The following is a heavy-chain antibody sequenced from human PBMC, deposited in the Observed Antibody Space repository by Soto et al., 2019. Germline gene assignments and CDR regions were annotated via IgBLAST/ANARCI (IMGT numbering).Heavy chain of an antibody. Sequence: PTLVNPTETLTLTCTVSGFSLNNTRMGVSWIRQPPGKALEWLAHIFSNDEKSYSTSLKNRLSLSKDTSKSQVVLTMTNMDPVDTATYYCARRVRGVIIGSYFYYGMDVWGQGTTVTVSS. CDR3: ARRVRGVIIGSYFYYGMDV. V-gene: IGHV2-26*01. J-gene: IGHJ6*02. D-gene: IGHD3-10*01. CDR2: IFSNDEK. CDR1: GFSLNNTRMG.